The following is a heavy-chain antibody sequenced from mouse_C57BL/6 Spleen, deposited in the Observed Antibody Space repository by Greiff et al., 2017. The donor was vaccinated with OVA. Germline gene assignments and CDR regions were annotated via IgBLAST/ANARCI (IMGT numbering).Heavy chain of an antibody. D-gene: IGHD4-1*01. CDR2: IYPGDGDT. J-gene: IGHJ2*01. CDR1: GYAFSSSW. CDR3: ARSRGPGTGFDY. Sequence: QVQLQQSGPELVKPGASVKISCKASGYAFSSSWMNWVKQRPGKGLEWIGRIYPGDGDTNYNGKFKGKATLTADKSSSTAYMQLSSLTSEDSAVYFCARSRGPGTGFDYWGQGTTLTVSS. V-gene: IGHV1-82*01.